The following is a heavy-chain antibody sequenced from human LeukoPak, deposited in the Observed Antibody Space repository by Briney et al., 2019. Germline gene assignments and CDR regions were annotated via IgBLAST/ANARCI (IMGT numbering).Heavy chain of an antibody. Sequence: GASVKVSCKASGYTFTGYYMHWVRQAPGQGLGWMGWINPNSGGTNYAQKFQGRVTMTRDTSISTAYMELSRLRSDDTAVYYCARGTGLVPYYDILTGYHQFDYWGQGTLVTVSS. CDR1: GYTFTGYY. V-gene: IGHV1-2*02. CDR2: INPNSGGT. D-gene: IGHD3-9*01. CDR3: ARGTGLVPYYDILTGYHQFDY. J-gene: IGHJ4*02.